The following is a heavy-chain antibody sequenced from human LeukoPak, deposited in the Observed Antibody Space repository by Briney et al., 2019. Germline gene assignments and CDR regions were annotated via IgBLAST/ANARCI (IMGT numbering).Heavy chain of an antibody. J-gene: IGHJ4*02. V-gene: IGHV1-2*02. D-gene: IGHD3-22*01. CDR2: INPNSGGT. CDR3: AAGGGYFSPRCDY. CDR1: GYTFTGYY. Sequence: ASVKVSCKASGYTFTGYYMHWVRQAPGQGLEWTGWINPNSGGTNYAQKFQGRVTMTRDTSIGTAYMELSRLRSDDTAVYYCAAGGGYFSPRCDYWGQGTLVTVSS.